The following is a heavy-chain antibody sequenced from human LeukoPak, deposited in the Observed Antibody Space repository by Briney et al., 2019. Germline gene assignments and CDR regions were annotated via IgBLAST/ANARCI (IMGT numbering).Heavy chain of an antibody. CDR1: GYTFTGYY. J-gene: IGHJ4*02. CDR2: IKPNSGGT. Sequence: ASVKVSCKASGYTFTGYYIHWVRQAPGQGLEWMGWIKPNSGGTNYAQKFQGRVTMTRDTSISTAYMELSRLRSDDTAVYYCARTLSGDFDYWGQGTLVTVSS. CDR3: ARTLSGDFDY. D-gene: IGHD1-26*01. V-gene: IGHV1-2*02.